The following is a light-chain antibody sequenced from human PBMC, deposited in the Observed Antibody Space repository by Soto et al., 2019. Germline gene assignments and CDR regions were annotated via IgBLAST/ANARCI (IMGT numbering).Light chain of an antibody. Sequence: EIVLTPSPATLSLSPGERATLSCRASQSVSSYLAWYQQKPGQAPRLLIYDASSRATGIPDRFSGSGSGTDFTLTISSLEPEDFAVYYCQQCRKSLGGFFGGGTKVDIK. CDR2: DAS. CDR3: QQCRKSLGGF. CDR1: QSVSSY. V-gene: IGKV3-11*01. J-gene: IGKJ4*01.